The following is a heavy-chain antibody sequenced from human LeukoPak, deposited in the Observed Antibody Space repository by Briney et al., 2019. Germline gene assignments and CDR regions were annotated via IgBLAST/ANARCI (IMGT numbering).Heavy chain of an antibody. CDR2: IYTSGST. J-gene: IGHJ3*02. D-gene: IGHD6-13*01. V-gene: IGHV4-61*02. Sequence: SETLSLTCTVSGGSISSSSYYWGWIRQPAGKGLEWIGRIYTSGSTNYNPSLKSRVTMSVDTSKNQFSLKLSSVTAADTAVYYCARLGYIVAAGQYAFDIWGQGTMVTVSS. CDR1: GGSISSSSYY. CDR3: ARLGYIVAAGQYAFDI.